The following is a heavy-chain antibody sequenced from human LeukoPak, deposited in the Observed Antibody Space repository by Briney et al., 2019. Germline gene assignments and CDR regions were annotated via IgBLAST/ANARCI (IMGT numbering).Heavy chain of an antibody. J-gene: IGHJ3*02. CDR3: ASDLLWFGELSGPKDAFDI. CDR1: RYTFTRYY. V-gene: IGHV1-2*02. CDR2: INPNSGGT. Sequence: GASVKVSCKASRYTFTRYYMHWVRQAPGQGLEWMGWINPNSGGTNYAQKFQGRVTRTRDTSISTAYMELSRLRSDDTAVYYCASDLLWFGELSGPKDAFDIWGQGTMVTVSS. D-gene: IGHD3-10*01.